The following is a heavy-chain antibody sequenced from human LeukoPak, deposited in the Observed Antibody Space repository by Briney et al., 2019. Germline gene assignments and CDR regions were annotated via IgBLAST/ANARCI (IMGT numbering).Heavy chain of an antibody. D-gene: IGHD1-7*01. CDR3: AGTNSQARDYYYYMDV. J-gene: IGHJ6*03. Sequence: PGGSLRLSCAASGFTFTTYWMSWVRQAPGQGLEWVANINQDGNEKYYVDSVKGRFTMSRDNAKNSLYLQMNSLRADDTAVYYCAGTNSQARDYYYYMDVWGKGTTVTVSS. CDR1: GFTFTTYW. V-gene: IGHV3-7*01. CDR2: INQDGNEK.